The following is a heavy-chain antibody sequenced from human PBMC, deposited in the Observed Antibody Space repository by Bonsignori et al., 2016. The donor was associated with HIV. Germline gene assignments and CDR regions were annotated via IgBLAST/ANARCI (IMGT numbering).Heavy chain of an antibody. D-gene: IGHD2-15*01. CDR1: GGTFSSFA. J-gene: IGHJ5*02. CDR2: IIPILGIA. Sequence: SVKVSCKASGGTFSSFAISWVRQAPGQGLEWMGGIIPILGIAKYAQKFQGRVRVTADESTSTAYMELSSLRSEDTAVYFCAGQMVVAATLVGFGPWGQGTLVTVSS. V-gene: IGHV1-69*10. CDR3: AGQMVVAATLVGFGP.